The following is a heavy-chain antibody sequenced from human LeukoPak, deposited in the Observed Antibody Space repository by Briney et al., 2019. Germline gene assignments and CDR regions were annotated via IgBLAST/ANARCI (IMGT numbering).Heavy chain of an antibody. J-gene: IGHJ5*02. Sequence: GRALRPSCTASGFNFGAYAMSWVRQAPGKGLEWVGFVISLAVVGRIEYAASVRGRFTISRDDYKSTAYLQMNSLKTEDTAVYFCTRNGRGCSSTSCYAGRFDPWGQGTQVTV. CDR2: VISLAVVGRI. D-gene: IGHD2-2*01. V-gene: IGHV3-49*04. CDR3: TRNGRGCSSTSCYAGRFDP. CDR1: GFNFGAYA.